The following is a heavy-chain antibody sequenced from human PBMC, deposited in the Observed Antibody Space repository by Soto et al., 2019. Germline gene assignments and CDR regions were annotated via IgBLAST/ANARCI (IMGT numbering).Heavy chain of an antibody. CDR2: INHSGRT. V-gene: IGHV4-34*04. CDR3: ASQPIKYCSSISCSPDYNYYMDV. CDR1: GGSLSDYY. Sequence: PSETLSLTCGVSGGSLSDYYWSWIRQPPGKGLEWIGEINHSGRTNLNPSLKSRATISVDMSKNQFSLTLSSVTAADTALYYCASQPIKYCSSISCSPDYNYYMDVWG. J-gene: IGHJ6*03. D-gene: IGHD2-2*01.